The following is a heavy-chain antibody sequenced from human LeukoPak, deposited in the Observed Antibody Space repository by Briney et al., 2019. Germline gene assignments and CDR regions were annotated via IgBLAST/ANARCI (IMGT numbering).Heavy chain of an antibody. CDR2: IYPGDSDT. Sequence: GESLKISCKGSGYSFTSYWIGWVRQMPGKGLEWMGIIYPGDSDTRYSPSFQGQVTISADKSISTAYLQWSSLKAPDTAMYYCARSIGAHLRDWASFDYWGQGTLVTVSS. J-gene: IGHJ4*02. D-gene: IGHD3-10*01. V-gene: IGHV5-51*01. CDR1: GYSFTSYW. CDR3: ARSIGAHLRDWASFDY.